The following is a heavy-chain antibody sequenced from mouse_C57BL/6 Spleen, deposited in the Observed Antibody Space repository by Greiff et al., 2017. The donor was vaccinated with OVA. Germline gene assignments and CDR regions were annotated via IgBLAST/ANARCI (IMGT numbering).Heavy chain of an antibody. CDR3: AIYYGNHYWYFDV. V-gene: IGHV1-52*01. CDR1: GYTFTSYW. Sequence: QVQLQQPGAELVRPGSSVKLSCKASGYTFTSYWMHWVKQRPIQGLEWIGNIDPSDSETHYNQKFKDKATLTVDKSSSTAYMQLSSLTSEDSAVYCCAIYYGNHYWYFDVWGTGTTVTVSS. J-gene: IGHJ1*03. D-gene: IGHD2-1*01. CDR2: IDPSDSET.